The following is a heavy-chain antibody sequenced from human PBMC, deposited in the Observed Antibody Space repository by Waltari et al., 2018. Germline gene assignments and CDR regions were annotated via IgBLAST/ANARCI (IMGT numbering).Heavy chain of an antibody. V-gene: IGHV1-2*02. CDR2: INPNSGGT. D-gene: IGHD3-3*01. CDR3: ARGLPFGAIDY. J-gene: IGHJ4*02. Sequence: QVQLVHAGAEVKNPGAPAKVSCKAAGAIFTGYYMYRVRQAPGQGLEWMGWINPNSGGTNYAQKFQGRVTMTRDTSISTAYMELSRLRSDDTAVYYCARGLPFGAIDYWGQGTVVTVSS. CDR1: GAIFTGYY.